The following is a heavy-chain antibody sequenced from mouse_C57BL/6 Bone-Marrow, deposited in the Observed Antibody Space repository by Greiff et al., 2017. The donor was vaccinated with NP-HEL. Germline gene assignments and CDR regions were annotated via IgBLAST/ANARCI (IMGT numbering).Heavy chain of an antibody. CDR1: GYTFTDYY. V-gene: IGHV1-76*01. J-gene: IGHJ2*01. CDR3: TVYGSSFDY. D-gene: IGHD1-1*01. CDR2: IYPGSGNT. Sequence: VQLQESGAELVRPGASVKLSCKASGYTFTDYYINWVKQRPGQGLEWIARIYPGSGNTYYNEKFKGKATLTAEKSSSTAYMQLSSLTSEDSAVYFCTVYGSSFDYWGQGTTLTVSS.